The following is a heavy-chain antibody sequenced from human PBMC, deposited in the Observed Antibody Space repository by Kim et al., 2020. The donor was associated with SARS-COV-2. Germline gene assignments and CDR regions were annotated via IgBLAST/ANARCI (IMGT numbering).Heavy chain of an antibody. CDR1: GFTFNRYQ. J-gene: IGHJ4*02. CDR3: ASHGYSSGWDFDY. D-gene: IGHD6-19*01. V-gene: IGHV3-21*01. Sequence: GGSLRLSCAASGFTFNRYQMNWVRQAPGKGLEFVSSIDWSSTYIYYADSVKGRFTISRDNAKNSLYLQLNSLRPEDTAVYYCASHGYSSGWDFDYWGQGTLVTVSS. CDR2: IDWSSTYI.